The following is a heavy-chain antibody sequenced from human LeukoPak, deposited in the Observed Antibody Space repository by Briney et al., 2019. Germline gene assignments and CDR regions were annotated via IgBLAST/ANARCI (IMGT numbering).Heavy chain of an antibody. CDR3: ATTARHCSDY. V-gene: IGHV4-30-4*08. Sequence: LRLSCAASGFTFSSYIMSWIRQPPGKGLEWIGYIFYSGNTYYNPSLKSRVIISIDTSKNQFSLRLSSVTAADTAVYYCATTARHCSDYWGQGTLVTVSS. CDR1: GFTFSSYI. CDR2: IFYSGNT. D-gene: IGHD5-18*01. J-gene: IGHJ4*02.